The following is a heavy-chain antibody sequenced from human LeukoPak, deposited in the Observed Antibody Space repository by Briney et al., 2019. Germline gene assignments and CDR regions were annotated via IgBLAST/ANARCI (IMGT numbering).Heavy chain of an antibody. CDR1: GFTFSSYW. CDR2: ISNDGSSK. Sequence: GGSLRLSCVVSGFTFSSYWMSWVRQAPGKGLEGVAVISNDGSSKFYTDSVKGRFTLSRDNSRNTLNLQMNSLRVEDTAVYYCVKPDRLNYYDSGSHYYYYYMDVWGRGTTVTVSS. CDR3: VKPDRLNYYDSGSHYYYYYMDV. V-gene: IGHV3-30*18. D-gene: IGHD3-10*01. J-gene: IGHJ6*03.